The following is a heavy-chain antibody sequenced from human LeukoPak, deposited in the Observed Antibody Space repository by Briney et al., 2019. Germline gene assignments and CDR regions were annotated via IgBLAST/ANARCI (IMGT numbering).Heavy chain of an antibody. V-gene: IGHV3-30-3*01. CDR2: ISYDGSNK. J-gene: IGHJ4*02. CDR1: GFTFSSYA. Sequence: GRSPRLSCAASGFTFSSYAMHWVRQAPGKGLEWVAVISYDGSNKYYADSVKGRFTISRDNSKNTLYLQMNSLRAEDTAVYYCARGSGSFRTIYFDYWGQGTLVTVSS. D-gene: IGHD1-26*01. CDR3: ARGSGSFRTIYFDY.